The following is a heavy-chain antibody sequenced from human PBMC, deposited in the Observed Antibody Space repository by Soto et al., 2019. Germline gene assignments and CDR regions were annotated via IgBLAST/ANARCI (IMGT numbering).Heavy chain of an antibody. Sequence: PSETLSLTCAVYGGSFSGYYWSWIRQPPGKGLEWIGEINHSGSTNYNPSLKSRVTISVDTSKNQFSLKLSSVTAADTAVYYCASYYYGSGSQPWGQGTLVTVSS. J-gene: IGHJ5*02. D-gene: IGHD3-10*01. CDR1: GGSFSGYY. CDR2: INHSGST. V-gene: IGHV4-34*01. CDR3: ASYYYGSGSQP.